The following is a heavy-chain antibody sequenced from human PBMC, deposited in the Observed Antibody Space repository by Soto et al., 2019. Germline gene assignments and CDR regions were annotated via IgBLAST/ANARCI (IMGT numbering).Heavy chain of an antibody. CDR1: GGSFSGYY. D-gene: IGHD3-10*01. Sequence: PSETLSLTCAVYGGSFSGYYWSWIRQPPGKGLEWIGEINHSGSTNYNPSLKSRVTISVDTSKNQFSLKLSSVTAADTAVYYCARNPLRLLWFGESNYMDVWGKGTTVTVSS. CDR2: INHSGST. CDR3: ARNPLRLLWFGESNYMDV. J-gene: IGHJ6*03. V-gene: IGHV4-34*01.